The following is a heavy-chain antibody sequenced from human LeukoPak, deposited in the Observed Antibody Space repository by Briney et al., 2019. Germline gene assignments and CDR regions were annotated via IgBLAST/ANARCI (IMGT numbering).Heavy chain of an antibody. J-gene: IGHJ4*02. CDR2: INPNSGGT. D-gene: IGHD3-22*01. CDR3: ARLDSRTDY. V-gene: IGHV1-2*04. Sequence: ASVKVSCKASGYTFAGYYMHWVRQAPGQGLESMGWINPNSGGTNYAQKFQGWVTMTRDTSISTVYMELSSLRSEDTAVYYCARLDSRTDYWGQGTLVTVSS. CDR1: GYTFAGYY.